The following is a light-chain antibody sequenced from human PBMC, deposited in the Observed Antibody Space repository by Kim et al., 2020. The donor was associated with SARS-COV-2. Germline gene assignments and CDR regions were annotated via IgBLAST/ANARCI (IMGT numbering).Light chain of an antibody. CDR3: QQYDTTPWT. CDR1: QSLSNSY. V-gene: IGKV3-20*01. Sequence: EIVLTQSPGTLSLSPGERATLSCRASQSLSNSYLAWYQQRPGQAPRLLIFGASARATGIPDRFSGGGSGTDLTLTISRLEPEDFAVYYCQQYDTTPWTFGQGTKVDIK. J-gene: IGKJ1*01. CDR2: GAS.